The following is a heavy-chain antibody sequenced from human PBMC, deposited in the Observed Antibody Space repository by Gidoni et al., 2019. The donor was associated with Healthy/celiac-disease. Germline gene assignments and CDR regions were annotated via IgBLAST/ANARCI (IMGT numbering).Heavy chain of an antibody. CDR3: ARIGIRVVGADTGGEGSYYYYGMDV. Sequence: QVQLVQSGAEVKKPGSSVKVSCKASGGTFSSYAISWVRQAPGQGLEWMGGIMPIFGTANYAQKFQGRVTITADKSTSTAYMELSSLRSEDTAVYYCARIGIRVVGADTGGEGSYYYYGMDVWGQGTTVTVSS. CDR1: GGTFSSYA. V-gene: IGHV1-69*06. CDR2: IMPIFGTA. J-gene: IGHJ6*02. D-gene: IGHD1-26*01.